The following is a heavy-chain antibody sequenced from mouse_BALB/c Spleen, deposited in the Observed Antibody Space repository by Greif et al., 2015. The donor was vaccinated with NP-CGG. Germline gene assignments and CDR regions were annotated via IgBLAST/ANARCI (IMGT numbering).Heavy chain of an antibody. J-gene: IGHJ2*01. CDR3: ARALGYYSDY. CDR2: ISDGGSYT. V-gene: IGHV5-4*02. Sequence: EVQLVESGGGLVKPGGSLKLSCAASGFTFSDYYMYWVRQTPEKRLEWVATISDGGSYTYYPDSVKGRFAISRDNAKNNLYLQMSSLKSEDTAMYYCARALGYYSDYWGQGTTLTVSS. CDR1: GFTFSDYY.